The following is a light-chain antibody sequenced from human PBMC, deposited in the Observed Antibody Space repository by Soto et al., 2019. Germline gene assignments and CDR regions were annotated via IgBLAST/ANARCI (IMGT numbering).Light chain of an antibody. CDR3: QQYNNWPYT. CDR2: GAS. V-gene: IGKV3-15*01. J-gene: IGKJ2*01. CDR1: QSVSSN. Sequence: EIVMTQSPDTLSVSPGERATLSCRASQSVSSNLAWYQQKPGQSPRLLIFGASTRATGIPARFSGSVSGTEFTLTISSLQSEDFAFYHCQQYNNWPYTFGQRTTLEIK.